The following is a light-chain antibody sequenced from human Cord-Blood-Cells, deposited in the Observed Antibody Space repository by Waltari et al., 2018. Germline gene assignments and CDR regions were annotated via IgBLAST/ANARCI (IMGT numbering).Light chain of an antibody. J-gene: IGKJ3*01. V-gene: IGKV1-27*01. CDR2: AAS. CDR1: QGISNY. Sequence: DIQMPQSPSSLSASVGDRVTITCRASQGISNYLAWYQQKPGTVPKLLIYAASTLQSGVPSRFSGSGSGTDFTLTISSLQPEDVATYYCQKYNSALFTFGPGTKVDIK. CDR3: QKYNSALFT.